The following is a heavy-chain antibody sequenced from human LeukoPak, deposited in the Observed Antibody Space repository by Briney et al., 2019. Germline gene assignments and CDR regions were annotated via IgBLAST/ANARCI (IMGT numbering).Heavy chain of an antibody. CDR2: INHSGST. CDR1: GFTFSSYA. J-gene: IGHJ4*02. D-gene: IGHD3-9*01. V-gene: IGHV4-34*01. Sequence: GSLRLSCAASGFTFSSYAMSWIRQPPGKGLEWIGEINHSGSTNYNPSLKSRVTISVDTPKNQFSLKLSSVTAADTAVYYCARSVLRYFDWLLPLPYFDYWGQGTLVTVSS. CDR3: ARSVLRYFDWLLPLPYFDY.